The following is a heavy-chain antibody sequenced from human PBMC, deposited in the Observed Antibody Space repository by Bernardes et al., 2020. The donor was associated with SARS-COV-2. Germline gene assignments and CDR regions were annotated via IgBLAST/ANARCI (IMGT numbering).Heavy chain of an antibody. CDR1: GYTFTSYG. CDR3: ARASVGGTAMVRGLFDY. J-gene: IGHJ4*02. D-gene: IGHD5-18*01. V-gene: IGHV1-18*01. CDR2: ISAYNGNT. Sequence: ASVKVSCKASGYTFTSYGISWVRQAPGQGLEWMGWISAYNGNTNYAQKLQGRVTMTTDTSTSTAYMELRSLRSDDTAVYYCARASVGGTAMVRGLFDYWGQGTLVTVSS.